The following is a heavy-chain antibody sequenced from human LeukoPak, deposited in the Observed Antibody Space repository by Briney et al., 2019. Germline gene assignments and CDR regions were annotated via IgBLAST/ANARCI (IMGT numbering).Heavy chain of an antibody. V-gene: IGHV4-34*01. D-gene: IGHD2-2*01. CDR2: INHSGST. CDR3: ARGVVPAAPDFDY. Sequence: PSETLSLTCAVYGGSFRGYYWSWIRQPPGKGLEWIGEINHSGSTNYNPSLKSRVTISVDTSKNQFSLKLSSVTAADTAVYYCARGVVPAAPDFDYWGQGTLVTVSS. J-gene: IGHJ4*02. CDR1: GGSFRGYY.